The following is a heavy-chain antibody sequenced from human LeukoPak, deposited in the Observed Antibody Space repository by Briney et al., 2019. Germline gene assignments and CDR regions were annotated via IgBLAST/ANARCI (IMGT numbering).Heavy chain of an antibody. J-gene: IGHJ3*02. CDR2: ISAYNGNT. CDR3: ARDRPGDSYLILGNAFDI. CDR1: GYTFTSYG. Sequence: GASVKVSCKASGYTFTSYGISWVRQAPGQGLEWMGWISAYNGNTNYAQKLQGRVTMTTDTSTSTAYMELRSLRSDDTAVYYCARDRPGDSYLILGNAFDIWGQGTMVTVSS. V-gene: IGHV1-18*01. D-gene: IGHD3-22*01.